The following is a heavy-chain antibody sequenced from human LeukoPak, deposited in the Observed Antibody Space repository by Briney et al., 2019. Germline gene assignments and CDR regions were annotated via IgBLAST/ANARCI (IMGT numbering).Heavy chain of an antibody. D-gene: IGHD2-15*01. J-gene: IGHJ3*02. Sequence: GGSLRLSCAASGFTFSSYSMNWVRQAPGKGLEWVSHITTTSNIYGADSVKGRFTISRDNAKNSLYLQMNSLRADDAAVYYCARDKDYAFDIWGQGTMVPVSS. CDR3: ARDKDYAFDI. V-gene: IGHV3-48*01. CDR1: GFTFSSYS. CDR2: ITTTSNI.